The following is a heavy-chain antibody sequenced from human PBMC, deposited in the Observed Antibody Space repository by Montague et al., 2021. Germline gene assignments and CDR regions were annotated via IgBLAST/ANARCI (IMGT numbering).Heavy chain of an antibody. J-gene: IGHJ4*02. CDR1: GASISDYY. CDR3: ARDVGRYTPVGYFDS. Sequence: SETRSLTCSVSGASISDYYWSWIRQPPGKGPEWIGYIYYSRRTNYNPSLKSRVTISVDASKNQFSLKLSSVTAADTAVYYCARDVGRYTPVGYFDSWGQGTRVIVSS. D-gene: IGHD2-2*02. V-gene: IGHV4-59*12. CDR2: IYYSRRT.